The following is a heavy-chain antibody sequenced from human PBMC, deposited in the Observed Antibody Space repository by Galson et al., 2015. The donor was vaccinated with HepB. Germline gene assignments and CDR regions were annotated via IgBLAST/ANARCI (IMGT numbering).Heavy chain of an antibody. CDR3: ARDSDLIVVVPAASWFDP. D-gene: IGHD2-2*01. J-gene: IGHJ5*02. CDR1: GYTFTGYY. Sequence: SVKVSCKASGYTFTGYYMHWVRQAPGQGLEWMGRINPNSGGTNYAQKFQGRVTMTRDTSISTAYMELSRLRSDDTAVYYCARDSDLIVVVPAASWFDPWGQGTLVTVSS. CDR2: INPNSGGT. V-gene: IGHV1-2*06.